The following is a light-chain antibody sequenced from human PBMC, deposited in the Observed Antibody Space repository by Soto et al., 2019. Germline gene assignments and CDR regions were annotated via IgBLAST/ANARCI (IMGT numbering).Light chain of an antibody. CDR1: QGIRND. CDR2: DAS. CDR3: LQVSSFPLT. V-gene: IGKV1-17*01. J-gene: IGKJ4*01. Sequence: DIQMTQSPASLSASVGDRVTITCRASQGIRNDLVWYQQKPGKVPKLLIYDASSLQSGVPSRFSGSGSGTDFTLTVSSLQPDDFATYFCLQVSSFPLTFGGGTKVDIK.